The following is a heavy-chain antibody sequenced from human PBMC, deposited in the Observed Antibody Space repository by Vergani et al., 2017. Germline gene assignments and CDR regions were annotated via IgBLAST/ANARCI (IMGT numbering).Heavy chain of an antibody. Sequence: QLQLQESDSRLVNPSQTLSLTCTLSGDAISRDTYSRNWVRQPPGKPLEWIGSVYYSGTTYYNPSLGGRVTMSIDKSKNHFSLTLTSVTAADSAFYFCARGQTGYSRDWSTYFFYMDVWGKGTTVTVSS. CDR2: VYYSGTT. V-gene: IGHV4-30-2*01. J-gene: IGHJ6*03. D-gene: IGHD3/OR15-3a*01. CDR3: ARGQTGYSRDWSTYFFYMDV. CDR1: GDAISRDTYS.